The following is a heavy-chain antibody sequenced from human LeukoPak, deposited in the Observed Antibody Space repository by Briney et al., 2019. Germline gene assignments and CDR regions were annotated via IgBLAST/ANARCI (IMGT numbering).Heavy chain of an antibody. Sequence: PSDTLSLTCTVSGGSVSRGSYYWSWIRQPAGKGLEWIGRIYTSGSTHYNPSLNSRVTMSVDTSKKQFSLKLNSVTAADTAVYYCATYEQQLAFDNWGQGTPVTVSS. D-gene: IGHD6-13*01. CDR3: ATYEQQLAFDN. J-gene: IGHJ4*02. V-gene: IGHV4-61*02. CDR1: GGSVSRGSYY. CDR2: IYTSGST.